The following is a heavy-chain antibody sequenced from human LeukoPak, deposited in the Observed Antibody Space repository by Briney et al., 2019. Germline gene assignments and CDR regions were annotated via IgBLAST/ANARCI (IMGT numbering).Heavy chain of an antibody. V-gene: IGHV5-51*01. CDR1: GYSFTSYW. Sequence: GESLKISCKGSGYSFTSYWIGWVRQMPGKGLEWMGIIYPGDSDTRYSPSFQGQVTISADKSISTAYLQWSSLKASDTAMYYCARFTTYYDFWSGYHTVDYWGQGTLVTVSS. D-gene: IGHD3-3*01. J-gene: IGHJ4*02. CDR3: ARFTTYYDFWSGYHTVDY. CDR2: IYPGDSDT.